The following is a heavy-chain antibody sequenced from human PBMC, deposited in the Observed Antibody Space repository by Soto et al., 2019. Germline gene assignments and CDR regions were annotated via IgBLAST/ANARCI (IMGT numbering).Heavy chain of an antibody. CDR3: ARWGTTGGLDV. V-gene: IGHV3-30*19. J-gene: IGHJ4*02. Sequence: QVQLVESGGGVVQPGTSLRLSCVGSGFTFRSYVIHWVRQAPDKGLEWVALTSYDGSNKYYDDSVKGRFTISRDNSRNTVDLQMDSLMHEDTALYYCARWGTTGGLDVWGQGTLVSVSS. CDR2: TSYDGSNK. D-gene: IGHD3-16*01. CDR1: GFTFRSYV.